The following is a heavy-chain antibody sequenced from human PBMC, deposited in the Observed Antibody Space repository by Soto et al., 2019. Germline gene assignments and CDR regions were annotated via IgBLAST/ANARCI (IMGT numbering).Heavy chain of an antibody. V-gene: IGHV3-23*01. CDR1: GFTFSSYA. CDR2: ISGSGGST. D-gene: IGHD2-15*01. CDR3: AKGGDVVVVVGAMGMLYFDY. Sequence: EVQLLESGGGLVQPGGSLRLSCAASGFTFSSYAITWVRQAPGKGLEWVSVISGSGGSTDYADSVKGRFAISRDNSKNTVFLQMNSLRAEDTAVYYCAKGGDVVVVVGAMGMLYFDYWGQGTLVTVSS. J-gene: IGHJ4*02.